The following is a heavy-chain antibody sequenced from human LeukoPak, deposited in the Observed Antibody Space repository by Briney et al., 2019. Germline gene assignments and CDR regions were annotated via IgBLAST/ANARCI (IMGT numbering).Heavy chain of an antibody. CDR1: GFTFSSYG. CDR3: AKAQGSGSYYKVSYYGMDV. J-gene: IGHJ6*02. D-gene: IGHD3-10*01. V-gene: IGHV3-30*18. CDR2: ISYDGSNK. Sequence: GGSLRLSCAASGFTFSSYGMHWVRQAPGKGLEWVAVISYDGSNKYYADSVKGRFTISRDNSKNTLYLQMNSLRAEDTAVYYCAKAQGSGSYYKVSYYGMDVWGQGTTVTVSS.